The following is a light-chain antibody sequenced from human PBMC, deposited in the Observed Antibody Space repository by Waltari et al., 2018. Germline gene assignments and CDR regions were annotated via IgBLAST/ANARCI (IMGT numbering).Light chain of an antibody. V-gene: IGKV1-39*01. CDR2: AAS. CDR1: QYISSY. CDR3: QHTYSIPWT. J-gene: IGKJ1*01. Sequence: DIQMTQSPSSLSAFVGDRVTITCRASQYISSYLNWYQHKSRKAPKLLIYAASSLQSGVPSRFSGSGSGTDFTLTISNLQPEDFATYFCQHTYSIPWTFGQGTKVEIE.